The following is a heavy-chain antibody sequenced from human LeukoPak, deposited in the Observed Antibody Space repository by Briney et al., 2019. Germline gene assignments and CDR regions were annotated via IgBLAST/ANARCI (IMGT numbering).Heavy chain of an antibody. J-gene: IGHJ3*02. Sequence: GASVKVSCKASGYTFTSYGISWVRQAPGQGLEWMGWISAYNGNTNYAQKFQGRVTMTRDTSISTAYMELSRLRSDDTAVYYCARVAMIASDYAFDIWGQGTMVTVSS. CDR2: ISAYNGNT. CDR1: GYTFTSYG. CDR3: ARVAMIASDYAFDI. D-gene: IGHD3-22*01. V-gene: IGHV1-18*01.